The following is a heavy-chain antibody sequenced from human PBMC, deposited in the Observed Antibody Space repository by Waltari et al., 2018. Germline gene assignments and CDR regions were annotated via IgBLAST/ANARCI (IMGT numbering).Heavy chain of an antibody. CDR2: INHSGST. D-gene: IGHD1-26*01. CDR1: GGSFSGYY. J-gene: IGHJ4*02. CDR3: ARGIVGATSIFDY. V-gene: IGHV4-34*01. Sequence: QVQLQQWGAGLLKPSETLSLTCAVYGGSFSGYYWSWIRQPPGKGLEWIGEINHSGSTNYNPSLKMRVTISVDTSKNQFSLKLSSVTAADTAVYYCARGIVGATSIFDYWGQGTLVTVSS.